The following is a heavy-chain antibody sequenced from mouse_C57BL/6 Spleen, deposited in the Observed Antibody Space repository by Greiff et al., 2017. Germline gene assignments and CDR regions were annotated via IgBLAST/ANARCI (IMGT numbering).Heavy chain of an antibody. CDR2: ISSGGDYI. D-gene: IGHD3-2*02. CDR3: TRDGTAQAPFAY. CDR1: GFTFSSYA. J-gene: IGHJ3*01. V-gene: IGHV5-9-1*02. Sequence: EVHLVDSGEGLVKPGGSLKLSCAASGFTFSSYAMSWVRQTPEKRLEWVAYISSGGDYIYYADTVKGRFTISRDNARNTLYLQMSSLKSEDTAMYYCTRDGTAQAPFAYWGQGTLVTVSA.